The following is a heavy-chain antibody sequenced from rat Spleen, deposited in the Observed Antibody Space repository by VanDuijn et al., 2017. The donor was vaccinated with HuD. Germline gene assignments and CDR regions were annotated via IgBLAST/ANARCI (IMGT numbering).Heavy chain of an antibody. CDR2: ISYDGSST. J-gene: IGHJ3*01. CDR1: GLTFSAYY. Sequence: EVQLVESDGDLVQPGRSLKLSCAASGLTFSAYYMAWVRQAPTKGLEWVATISYDGSSTYYRDSVKGRFTISRDNAKNTLYLQMDSLRPEDTATYYCARHGGLRNWFAYWGQGTLVTVSS. CDR3: ARHGGLRNWFAY. V-gene: IGHV5-29*01. D-gene: IGHD1-11*01.